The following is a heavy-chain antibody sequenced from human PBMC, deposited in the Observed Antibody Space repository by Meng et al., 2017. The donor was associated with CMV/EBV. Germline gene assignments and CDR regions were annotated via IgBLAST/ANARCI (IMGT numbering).Heavy chain of an antibody. CDR2: IIPIFGTA. Sequence: SGAVGDKPGSSVKVSCKGSGGTFSSYAISWGRQAPGQGLEWMGGIIPIFGTANYAQKFQGRVTITADESTSTAYMELSSLRSEDTAVYYCARDYSGIAARPGFDPWGQGTLVTVSS. J-gene: IGHJ5*02. D-gene: IGHD6-6*01. V-gene: IGHV1-69*13. CDR1: GGTFSSYA. CDR3: ARDYSGIAARPGFDP.